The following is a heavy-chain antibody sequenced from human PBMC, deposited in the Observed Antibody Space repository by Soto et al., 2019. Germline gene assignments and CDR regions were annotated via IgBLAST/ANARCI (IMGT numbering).Heavy chain of an antibody. J-gene: IGHJ2*01. Sequence: EVQLVESGGGLVQPGGSLRLSCAASGFTFSSYDMHWVRQATGKGLEWVSAIGTAGDPYYPGSVKGRFTISRENAKNSLYLQMDSLRAGDTAVYYCARGKNFWSSYHHWYFDLWGRGTLVTVSS. CDR2: IGTAGDP. CDR3: ARGKNFWSSYHHWYFDL. V-gene: IGHV3-13*05. CDR1: GFTFSSYD. D-gene: IGHD3-3*01.